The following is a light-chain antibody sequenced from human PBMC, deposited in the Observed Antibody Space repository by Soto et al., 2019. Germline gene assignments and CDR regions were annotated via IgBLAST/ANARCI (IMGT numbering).Light chain of an antibody. Sequence: QPVLTQSSSASASLGSSVKLTCILSSGHSTYIIAWHQQQPGKAPRFLMTLDRSGSYNRGSGVPDRFSGSSSGADRYLTIAHLQVEDEGDYYCETWYSNTHKVFGGGTKVTVL. J-gene: IGLJ3*02. CDR3: ETWYSNTHKV. V-gene: IGLV4-60*02. CDR1: SGHSTYI. CDR2: LDRSGSY.